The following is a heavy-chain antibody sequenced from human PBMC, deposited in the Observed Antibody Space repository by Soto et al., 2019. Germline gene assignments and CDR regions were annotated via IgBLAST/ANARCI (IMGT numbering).Heavy chain of an antibody. Sequence: EVQLLESGGGLVQPGGSLRLSCGVSGFTFSTYAMSWVRQAPGKGLEWVSVISGTGTNTYYADSVKGRFTISRDKSKNTLFLQMNSLRAEDTAVYYCAKVRGWELLPTDAFDIWGQGTMVTVSS. CDR1: GFTFSTYA. CDR2: ISGTGTNT. J-gene: IGHJ3*02. D-gene: IGHD1-26*01. CDR3: AKVRGWELLPTDAFDI. V-gene: IGHV3-23*01.